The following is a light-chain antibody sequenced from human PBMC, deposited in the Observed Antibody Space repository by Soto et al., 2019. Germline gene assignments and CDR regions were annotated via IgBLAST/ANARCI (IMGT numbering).Light chain of an antibody. J-gene: IGLJ6*01. CDR3: SSYAGSNNLL. CDR2: EVN. V-gene: IGLV2-8*01. Sequence: QSALTQPPSASGSPGQSVAISCTGTNSDVGNYNNVSWYQQHPGKAPKLMIYEVNNRPSRVSDRFSGSKSGNTASLTLSGLQTEDEAGYYCSSYAGSNNLLFGSGTKLTVL. CDR1: NSDVGNYNN.